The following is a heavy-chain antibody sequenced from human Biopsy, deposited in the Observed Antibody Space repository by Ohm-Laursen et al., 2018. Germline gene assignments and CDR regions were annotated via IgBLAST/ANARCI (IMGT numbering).Heavy chain of an antibody. J-gene: IGHJ6*02. D-gene: IGHD2/OR15-2a*01. CDR1: GGSISDSTYH. CDR3: ARATNSTGWPYYYFYGMDV. CDR2: IYYSGST. Sequence: SETLSLTCIVSGGSISDSTYHWGWIRQSPGKGLEWIGNIYYSGSTNYNPSLKSRVTISVDTSKNQSSLRLNSVTAADTAVYYCARATNSTGWPYYYFYGMDVWGQGTTVTVSS. V-gene: IGHV4-61*05.